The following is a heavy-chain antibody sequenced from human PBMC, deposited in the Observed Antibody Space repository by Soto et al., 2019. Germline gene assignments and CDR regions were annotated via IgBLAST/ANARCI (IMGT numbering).Heavy chain of an antibody. CDR2: ISGSGGNT. Sequence: PGGSLRLSCAASGFTFSSYAMTWVRQAPGKGLEWVSTISGSGGNTYYADSVKGRFTISRDNSKNTVSVQMNSLRAEDTAIYYCAKADASGYNSLLFDFWGQGTLVTVSS. CDR1: GFTFSSYA. D-gene: IGHD3-22*01. V-gene: IGHV3-23*01. CDR3: AKADASGYNSLLFDF. J-gene: IGHJ4*02.